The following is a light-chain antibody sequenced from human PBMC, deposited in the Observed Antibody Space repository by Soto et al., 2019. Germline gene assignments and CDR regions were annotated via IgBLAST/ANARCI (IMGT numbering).Light chain of an antibody. CDR1: QSISSY. J-gene: IGKJ5*01. Sequence: EIQVTQSPSSLSASVGDRVTITCRASQSISSYLNWYQQKPGKAPKRLIDAASSLQSGVPSRFSGSGSGTEYTLTISSLQSEDFAVYYCQQYNSWPPITFGQRTRPEIK. CDR3: QQYNSWPPIT. V-gene: IGKV1-39*01. CDR2: AAS.